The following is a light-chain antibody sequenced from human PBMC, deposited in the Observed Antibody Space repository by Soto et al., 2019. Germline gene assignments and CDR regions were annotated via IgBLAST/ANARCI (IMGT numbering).Light chain of an antibody. J-gene: IGKJ3*01. Sequence: EIVLTQSPATLSLSPGERATLSCRASQSVSSYLAWYQQKPGQAPRLLIYDTSNRATGIPARFSGSGSGTDFTLTISRLEPEDFAVYYCQRRSNWPPFTFGPGARVDIK. CDR1: QSVSSY. CDR3: QRRSNWPPFT. V-gene: IGKV3-11*01. CDR2: DTS.